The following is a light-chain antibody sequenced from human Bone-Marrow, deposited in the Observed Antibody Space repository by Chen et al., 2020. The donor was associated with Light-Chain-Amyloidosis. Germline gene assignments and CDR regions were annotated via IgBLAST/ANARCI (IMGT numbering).Light chain of an antibody. CDR1: QSVSSN. J-gene: IGKJ4*01. V-gene: IGKV3-15*01. Sequence: EIVMTQSPATLSVSPGERATLSCRASQSVSSNLAWYQQKPGQAPRLLIYGASTRATGIPARFSCSGSGTEFTLTISSLQSEEFAVYYCQQYNNWPRALTFGGGTKVEIK. CDR2: GAS. CDR3: QQYNNWPRALT.